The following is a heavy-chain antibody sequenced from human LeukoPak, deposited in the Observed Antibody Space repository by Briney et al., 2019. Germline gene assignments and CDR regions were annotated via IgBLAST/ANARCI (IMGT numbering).Heavy chain of an antibody. CDR1: GGPISSYY. D-gene: IGHD3-3*01. CDR3: ASSLEWLLYRY. Sequence: SETLSLTCTVSGGPISSYYWSWIRQPPGKGLEWIGYIYYSGSTNYNPSLKSRVTISVDTSKNQFSLKLSSVTAADTAVYYCASSLEWLLYRYWGQGTLVTVSS. V-gene: IGHV4-59*01. CDR2: IYYSGST. J-gene: IGHJ4*02.